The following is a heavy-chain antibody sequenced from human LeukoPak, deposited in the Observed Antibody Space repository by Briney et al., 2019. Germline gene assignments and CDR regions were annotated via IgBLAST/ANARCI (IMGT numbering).Heavy chain of an antibody. CDR2: IIPIFGTA. CDR3: ASSRVVVVVPAAMSAFDY. D-gene: IGHD2-2*01. V-gene: IGHV1-69*13. J-gene: IGHJ4*02. Sequence: SVKVSCKASGGTFSSYAISWVRQAPGQGLEWMGGIIPIFGTANYAQKFQGRVTITADESTSTAYMELSSLRSEDTAVYYCASSRVVVVVPAAMSAFDYWSQGTLVTVSS. CDR1: GGTFSSYA.